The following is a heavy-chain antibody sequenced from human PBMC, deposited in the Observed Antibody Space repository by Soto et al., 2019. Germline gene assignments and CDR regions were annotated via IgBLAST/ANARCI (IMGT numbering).Heavy chain of an antibody. CDR2: IKQDGSDK. J-gene: IGHJ6*02. CDR3: ARVLDSASQYYYYYGIDV. Sequence: PGGSLRLSCAASGFTFSRFWMSWVRQAPGKGLEWVANIKQDGSDKYYVDSVKGRFTISRDNAKNSLYVQMNSLRAEDTAVYYCARVLDSASQYYYYYGIDVWGQGTTVTVSS. CDR1: GFTFSRFW. D-gene: IGHD3-3*02. V-gene: IGHV3-7*01.